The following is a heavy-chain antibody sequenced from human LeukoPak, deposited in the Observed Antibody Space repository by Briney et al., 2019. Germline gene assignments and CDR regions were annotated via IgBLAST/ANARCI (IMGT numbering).Heavy chain of an antibody. Sequence: SETLSLTCAVSGGSISRSNWWSWVRQPPGKGLEWIGEIYHSGSTNYNPSLESRVTISVDKSKNQFSLKLSSVTAADTAVYYCARAVYYDSSGYFDYWGQGTLVTVSS. J-gene: IGHJ4*02. CDR3: ARAVYYDSSGYFDY. CDR1: GGSISRSNW. V-gene: IGHV4-4*02. D-gene: IGHD3-22*01. CDR2: IYHSGST.